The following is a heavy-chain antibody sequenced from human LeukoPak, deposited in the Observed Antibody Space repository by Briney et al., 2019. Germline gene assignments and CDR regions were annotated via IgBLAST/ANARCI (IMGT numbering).Heavy chain of an antibody. D-gene: IGHD6-13*01. Sequence: GGSLRLSCAASGFTFSDYYMSWIRQAPGKGLEWVSYISSSGSTIYYADSVKGRFTISRDNAKNSLYLQMNSLRAEDTAVYYCGAELPTVIAAAGRNFDYWGQGTLVTVSS. J-gene: IGHJ4*02. CDR1: GFTFSDYY. CDR3: GAELPTVIAAAGRNFDY. V-gene: IGHV3-11*01. CDR2: ISSSGSTI.